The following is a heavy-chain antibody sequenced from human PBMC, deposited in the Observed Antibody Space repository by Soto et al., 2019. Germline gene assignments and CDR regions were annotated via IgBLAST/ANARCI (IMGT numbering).Heavy chain of an antibody. D-gene: IGHD5-18*01. Sequence: SVKVSCKASGGTFSSYAISWVRQAPGQGLEGMGGIIPIFGTANYAQKFQGRVTITADESTSTAYMELSSLRSEDTAVYYCARERGYSHSAHLYYYYYGMDVCRQRNTVTVYS. J-gene: IGHJ6*02. CDR1: GGTFSSYA. V-gene: IGHV1-69*13. CDR3: ARERGYSHSAHLYYYYYGMDV. CDR2: IIPIFGTA.